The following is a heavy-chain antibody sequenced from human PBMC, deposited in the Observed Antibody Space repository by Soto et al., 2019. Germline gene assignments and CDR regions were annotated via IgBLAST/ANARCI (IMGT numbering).Heavy chain of an antibody. CDR3: ARAVAPITTIVAYYFDY. CDR1: GGSIRNAGYY. J-gene: IGHJ4*02. Sequence: QVQLQESGPGLVKPSQTLSLTCTVSGGSIRNAGYYWSWIRQHPGKGLEWIGYIYYSGSAYYNPSLKSRVTILIDTSKNQFSLTLSSVTAADTAVYYCARAVAPITTIVAYYFDYWGRGTLVTVSS. CDR2: IYYSGSA. D-gene: IGHD3-22*01. V-gene: IGHV4-31*03.